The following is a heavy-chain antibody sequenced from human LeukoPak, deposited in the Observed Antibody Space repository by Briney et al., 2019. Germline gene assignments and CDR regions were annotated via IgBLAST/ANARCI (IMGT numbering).Heavy chain of an antibody. CDR2: ISYDGSNK. CDR1: GFTFSSYA. CDR3: ARDWGLA. V-gene: IGHV3-30*04. Sequence: RAGRSLRLSCAASGFTFSSYAMHWVRQAPGKGLEWVAVISYDGSNKYYADSVKGRFTISRDNSKNTLYLQMNSLRAEDMAVYYCARDWGLAWGQGTMVTVSS. J-gene: IGHJ3*01. D-gene: IGHD3-16*01.